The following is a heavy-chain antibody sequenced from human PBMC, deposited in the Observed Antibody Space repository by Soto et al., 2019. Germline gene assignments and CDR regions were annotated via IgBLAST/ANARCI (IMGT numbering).Heavy chain of an antibody. D-gene: IGHD2-21*02. CDR1: GGSISGYY. V-gene: IGHV4-59*01. CDR3: ARDLWGYCGTDCYPLDV. CDR2: MYNTGST. J-gene: IGHJ6*02. Sequence: SETLSLTCTVSGGSISGYYWSWIRQPPGKGLEWIGYMYNTGSTVYNPSFKSRVTISVDTSKNQFPLKLNSVTAADTAVYYCARDLWGYCGTDCYPLDVWGQGTTVT.